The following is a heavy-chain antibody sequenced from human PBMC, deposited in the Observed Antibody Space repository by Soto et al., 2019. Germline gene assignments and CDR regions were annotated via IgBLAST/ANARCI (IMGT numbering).Heavy chain of an antibody. J-gene: IGHJ6*02. CDR2: IYYSGST. CDR1: GGSISSYY. Sequence: SETLSVTCTVTGGSISSYYWSWIRQPPGKGLEWIGYIYYSGSTNYNPSLKSRVTISVDTSKNQFPLKLSSVTAADTAVYYCARSRASSGYYSRYYYDGMDVWGQGTTVT. CDR3: ARSRASSGYYSRYYYDGMDV. V-gene: IGHV4-59*01. D-gene: IGHD3-22*01.